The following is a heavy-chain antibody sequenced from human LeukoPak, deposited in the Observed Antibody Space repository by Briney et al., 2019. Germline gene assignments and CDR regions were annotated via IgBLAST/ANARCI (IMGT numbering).Heavy chain of an antibody. CDR2: IYYTATP. V-gene: IGHV4-39*01. D-gene: IGHD3-16*01. J-gene: IGHJ4*02. Sequence: SIYYTATPYYNPSLKSRVTISVDTSKNQFSLKLSSVTAADTAVYYCARLGDEAPQPLDYWGQGTLVTVSS. CDR3: ARLGDEAPQPLDY.